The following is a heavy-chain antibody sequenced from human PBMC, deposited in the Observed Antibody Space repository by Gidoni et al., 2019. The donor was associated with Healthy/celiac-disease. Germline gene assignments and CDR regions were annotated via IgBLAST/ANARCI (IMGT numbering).Heavy chain of an antibody. J-gene: IGHJ6*02. Sequence: EVQLVQSGAEVKKQGESLKSSCTGSGSSFTSYWIGWVRERPGKGLEWMGFISPGDSDTRYSPPFQGQVTISAEKSISTAYLQWSSLKASDTAMYYCARDSSGPLYYYYGMDVWGQGTTVTVSS. V-gene: IGHV5-51*03. CDR1: GSSFTSYW. CDR2: ISPGDSDT. D-gene: IGHD6-19*01. CDR3: ARDSSGPLYYYYGMDV.